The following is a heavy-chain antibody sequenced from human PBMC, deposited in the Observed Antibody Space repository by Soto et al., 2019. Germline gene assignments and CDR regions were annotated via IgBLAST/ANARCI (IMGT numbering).Heavy chain of an antibody. CDR2: ISGYNGNT. CDR3: ASRMRPLVRGGSPYYYYGMDV. Sequence: GASVKVSCKASGYTFTSYGISWVRQAPGQGLEWMGWISGYNGNTNLAQKLQGRVTMTTDTPTSTAFMELRSLRSDDTAVYYCASRMRPLVRGGSPYYYYGMDVWGQGTTVTVSS. D-gene: IGHD3-10*01. CDR1: GYTFTSYG. J-gene: IGHJ6*02. V-gene: IGHV1-18*01.